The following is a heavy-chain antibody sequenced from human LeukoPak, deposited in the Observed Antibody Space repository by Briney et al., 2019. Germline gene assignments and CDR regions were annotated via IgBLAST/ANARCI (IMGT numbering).Heavy chain of an antibody. Sequence: SGGSLRLSCTASGFTLDDYGMSWVRQAPGKGLEWVSGFNWNGGSTGYADSVKGRFTISRDNAKNSLYLQMNSLRAEDTALYYCARRWDSRFYFDYWGQGTLVTVSS. CDR2: FNWNGGST. CDR3: ARRWDSRFYFDY. CDR1: GFTLDDYG. D-gene: IGHD1-26*01. J-gene: IGHJ4*02. V-gene: IGHV3-20*04.